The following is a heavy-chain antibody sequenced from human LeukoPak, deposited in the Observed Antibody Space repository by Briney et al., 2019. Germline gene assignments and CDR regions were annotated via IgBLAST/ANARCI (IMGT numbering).Heavy chain of an antibody. D-gene: IGHD6-19*01. CDR1: GLPIADFA. Sequence: PGGSLRLSCVASGLPIADFAMHWVRQAPGKGLEWVAYVSYDGIYKNYTDSVKGRFTIARDNSKTTLYLQMISLRPEDSAVYFCAKDRSTGWYAGFDFWGQGTLVTVSS. V-gene: IGHV3-30*18. CDR2: VSYDGIYK. CDR3: AKDRSTGWYAGFDF. J-gene: IGHJ5*01.